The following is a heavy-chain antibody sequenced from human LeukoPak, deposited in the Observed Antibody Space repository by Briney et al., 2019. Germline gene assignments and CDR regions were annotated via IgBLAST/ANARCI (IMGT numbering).Heavy chain of an antibody. CDR1: GFTFSSYA. CDR3: ARSFTMVRGVKAFDY. V-gene: IGHV3-23*01. D-gene: IGHD3-10*01. CDR2: ISGSGGST. Sequence: GGSLRLSCAASGFTFSSYAMSWVRQAPGKGLEWVSAISGSGGSTYYADSVKGRFTISRDNAKNSLYLQMNSLRAEDTAVYYCARSFTMVRGVKAFDYRGQGTLVTVSS. J-gene: IGHJ4*02.